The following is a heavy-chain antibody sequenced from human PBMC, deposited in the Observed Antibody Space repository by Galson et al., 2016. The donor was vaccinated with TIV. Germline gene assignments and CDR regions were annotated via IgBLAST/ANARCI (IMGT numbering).Heavy chain of an antibody. CDR2: IIPLFGEA. V-gene: IGHV1-69*13. CDR3: AKCRNTAMDTYYYYGLDV. D-gene: IGHD5-18*01. CDR1: GDTFSCFV. Sequence: SVKVSCKASGDTFSCFVISWVRQAPGQGLEWMGGIIPLFGEAHYAQKFQGRVTISADESTSTVYMELSGLRSGDTAMYYCAKCRNTAMDTYYYYGLDVWGQGTTVTVSS. J-gene: IGHJ6*02.